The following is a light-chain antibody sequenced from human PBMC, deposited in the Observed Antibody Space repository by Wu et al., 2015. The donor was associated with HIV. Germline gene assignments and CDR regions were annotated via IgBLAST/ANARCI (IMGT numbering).Light chain of an antibody. CDR3: QQYDDSPPVYS. CDR2: GAS. J-gene: IGKJ2*03. CDR1: QTVSSTY. V-gene: IGKV3-20*01. Sequence: EIVLTQSPGTLSLSPGERATLSCRASQTVSSTYLSWYQHRPGRAPRLLIYGASTRASGIPDKFSGSGSGTDFTLTISRLEPEDFAVYYCQQYDDSPPVYSFGQGTKLEIK.